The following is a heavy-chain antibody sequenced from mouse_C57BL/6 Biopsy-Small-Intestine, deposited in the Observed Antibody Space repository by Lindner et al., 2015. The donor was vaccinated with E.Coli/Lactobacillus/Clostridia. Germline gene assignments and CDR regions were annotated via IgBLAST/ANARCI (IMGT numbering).Heavy chain of an antibody. CDR1: GFTFSDYG. CDR3: ARGNDGSFDY. CDR2: ISSGSSTI. D-gene: IGHD2-3*01. V-gene: IGHV5-17*01. Sequence: VQLQESGGGLVKPGGSLKPSCAASGFTFSDYGMHWVRQAPEKGLEWVAYISSGSSTIYYADTVKGRFTISRDNAKNTLFLQMTSLRSEDTAMYYCARGNDGSFDYWGQGTTLTVSP. J-gene: IGHJ2*01.